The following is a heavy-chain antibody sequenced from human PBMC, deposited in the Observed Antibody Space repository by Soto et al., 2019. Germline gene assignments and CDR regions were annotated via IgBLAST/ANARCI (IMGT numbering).Heavy chain of an antibody. V-gene: IGHV3-21*01. CDR2: ITSSSRYI. CDR1: GFTFSSDS. J-gene: IGHJ6*02. Sequence: PGGSLRLSCAASGFTFSSDSMNWFPQAPGKGLEWGASITSSSRYIYYADSVKGRFTIARDNAKNPPCLQINILRAEDTAVYYCARDRMFGEFSYYYYGMDVWGQGTTVTVS. CDR3: ARDRMFGEFSYYYYGMDV. D-gene: IGHD3-10*02.